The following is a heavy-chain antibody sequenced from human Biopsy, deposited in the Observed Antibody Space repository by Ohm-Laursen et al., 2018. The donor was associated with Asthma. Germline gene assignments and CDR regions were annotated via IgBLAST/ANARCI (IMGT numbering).Heavy chain of an antibody. CDR3: ARGVDRVTGLLDHFDS. V-gene: IGHV4-4*02. J-gene: IGHJ4*02. Sequence: SETLSLTCTVSGGSIISSSWWSWVRQTPGKGLEWIGEIYHSGPTNYNPSLKSRVTISIDASKNQFSLKLTSVTAADTAVYYCARGVDRVTGLLDHFDSWGQGTLVTVSS. CDR1: GGSIISSSW. CDR2: IYHSGPT. D-gene: IGHD2-21*02.